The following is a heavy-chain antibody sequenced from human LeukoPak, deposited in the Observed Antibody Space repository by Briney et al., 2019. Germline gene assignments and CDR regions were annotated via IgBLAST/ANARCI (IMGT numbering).Heavy chain of an antibody. Sequence: SETLSLTCAVYGGSFSGYYWSWIRQPPGKGLEWIGEINHSGSTNYNPSLKSRVTISVDTSKNQFSLKLSSVTAADTAVYYCARRIVVVPAAHDYWGQGTLVTVSS. J-gene: IGHJ4*02. D-gene: IGHD2-2*01. V-gene: IGHV4-34*01. CDR3: ARRIVVVPAAHDY. CDR1: GGSFSGYY. CDR2: INHSGST.